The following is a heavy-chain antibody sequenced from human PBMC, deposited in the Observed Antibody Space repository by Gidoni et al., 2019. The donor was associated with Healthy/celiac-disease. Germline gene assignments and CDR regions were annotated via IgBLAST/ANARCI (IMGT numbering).Heavy chain of an antibody. CDR1: GCSISSYY. CDR2: IYYSGST. V-gene: IGHV4-59*01. D-gene: IGHD3-22*01. J-gene: IGHJ4*02. Sequence: QVQLQESGPGLVKPSETLSLTFTVSGCSISSYYWSWLRQPPGKGLEWIGYIYYSGSTNYNPSLKSRVTISVDTSKNQFSLKLSSVTAADTAVYYCASTYDSSGYYYHYWGQGTLVTVSS. CDR3: ASTYDSSGYYYHY.